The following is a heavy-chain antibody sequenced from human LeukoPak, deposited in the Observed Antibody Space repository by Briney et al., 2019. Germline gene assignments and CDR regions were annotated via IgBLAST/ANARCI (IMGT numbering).Heavy chain of an antibody. D-gene: IGHD1-26*01. CDR2: IRSDGDNK. CDR3: AKSRSSGSYCDY. CDR1: GFTFSSYS. J-gene: IGHJ4*02. Sequence: GGSLRLSCAASGFTFSSYSMNWVRQAPGKGLEWVAFIRSDGDNKYYADSVKGRFTISRDNSKNTLYLQLNSLRADDTAVYYCAKSRSSGSYCDYWGQGTLVTVSS. V-gene: IGHV3-30*02.